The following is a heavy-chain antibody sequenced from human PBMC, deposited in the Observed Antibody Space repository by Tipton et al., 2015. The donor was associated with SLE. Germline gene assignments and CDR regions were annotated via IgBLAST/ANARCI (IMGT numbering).Heavy chain of an antibody. CDR2: INHSGST. CDR3: ARRAAAGLRH. D-gene: IGHD6-13*01. Sequence: LRLSCAVYGGSFSGYYWSWIRQPPGKGLEWIGEINHSGSTNYSPSLKSRVNISVDTSKNQFSLKMTSLTAADTAVYYCARRAAAGLRHWGQGTLVTVSS. J-gene: IGHJ1*01. V-gene: IGHV4-34*01. CDR1: GGSFSGYY.